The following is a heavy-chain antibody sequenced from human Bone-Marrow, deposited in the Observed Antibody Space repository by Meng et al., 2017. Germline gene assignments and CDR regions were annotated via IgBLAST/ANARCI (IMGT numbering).Heavy chain of an antibody. D-gene: IGHD3-9*01. J-gene: IGHJ3*02. Sequence: GGSLRLSCAASGFTFSSYSMNWVRQAPGKGLEWVSSISSSSSYIYYADSVKGRFTISRDNAKNSLYLQMNSLRAEDTAVYYCARDAILELPDAFDIWGQGTVVTVSS. CDR2: ISSSSSYI. CDR3: ARDAILELPDAFDI. CDR1: GFTFSSYS. V-gene: IGHV3-21*01.